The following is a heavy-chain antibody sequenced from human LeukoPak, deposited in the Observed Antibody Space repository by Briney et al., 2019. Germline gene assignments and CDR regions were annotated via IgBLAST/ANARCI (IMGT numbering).Heavy chain of an antibody. CDR2: INHSGST. V-gene: IGHV4-34*01. CDR3: ARRTQLLRYFDWLNAFDI. J-gene: IGHJ3*02. Sequence: SETRSLTGAVYGGSFSGYYWSWIRKPPGKGLEWIGEINHSGSTNYNPSLKSRVTISVDTSKNQFSLNLSSVTAADTAVYYCARRTQLLRYFDWLNAFDIWGQGTMVTVSS. D-gene: IGHD3-9*01. CDR1: GGSFSGYY.